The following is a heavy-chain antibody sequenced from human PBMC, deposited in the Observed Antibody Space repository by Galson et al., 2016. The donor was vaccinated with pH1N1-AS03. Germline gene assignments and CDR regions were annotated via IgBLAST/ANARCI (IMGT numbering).Heavy chain of an antibody. D-gene: IGHD3-9*01. J-gene: IGHJ5*01. CDR3: ARRVSLTGREFDS. CDR2: MYPANSDI. V-gene: IGHV5-51*01. Sequence: QSGAEVKKPGESLKISCRASAYIFGNYWFAWVRQMPGKGLEWMGIMYPANSDIRYSPSFQGQVTISANTSINTVFLEWNSLRASDTAIYYCARRVSLTGREFDSWCRGTLVTVSS. CDR1: AYIFGNYW.